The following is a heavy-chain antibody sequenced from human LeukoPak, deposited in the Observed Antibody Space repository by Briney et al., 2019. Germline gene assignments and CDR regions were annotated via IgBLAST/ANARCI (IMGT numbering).Heavy chain of an antibody. CDR1: SGSISGYY. Sequence: SETLSLTCNVSSGSISGYYWTWVRQPPGKGLEWIGYIYYTGGTTSNPSLKSRVTISLDTTKNQLSLRLSSVTAADTAVYYCAGYSLEEYYFDYWGQGTLVTVSS. J-gene: IGHJ4*02. CDR3: AGYSLEEYYFDY. D-gene: IGHD6-13*01. CDR2: IYYTGGT. V-gene: IGHV4-59*01.